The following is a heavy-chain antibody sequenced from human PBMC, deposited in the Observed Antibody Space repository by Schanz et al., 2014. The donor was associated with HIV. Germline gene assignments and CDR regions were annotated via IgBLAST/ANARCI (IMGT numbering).Heavy chain of an antibody. Sequence: QVQLVQSGAEVKKPGASVNVSCKASGYIFTRFYMHWVRQAPGQGLEWMGVINPNSGGTNYAQKFQGRVTMTRDTSISTAYMELSRLRSDDTAVYYCARVNKDIGGYYFDYWGQGTLVTVSS. J-gene: IGHJ4*02. V-gene: IGHV1-2*02. CDR1: GYIFTRFY. CDR3: ARVNKDIGGYYFDY. CDR2: INPNSGGT. D-gene: IGHD2-15*01.